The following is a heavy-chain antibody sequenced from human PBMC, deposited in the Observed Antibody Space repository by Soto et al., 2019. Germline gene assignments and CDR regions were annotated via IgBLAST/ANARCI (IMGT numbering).Heavy chain of an antibody. D-gene: IGHD3-3*01. CDR3: AHRVLRTVFGLVTTTAIYFDF. Sequence: QITLNESGPTVVRPTETLTLTCRFSGFSLTTSGVGVGWTRQSPGKAPEWLALIYWDDDKRYSASLESRLTITKDTSKNQVVLTVSDLDPTDTATYYCAHRVLRTVFGLVTTTAIYFDFWGQGTPVAVSS. CDR2: IYWDDDK. J-gene: IGHJ4*02. CDR1: GFSLTTSGVG. V-gene: IGHV2-5*02.